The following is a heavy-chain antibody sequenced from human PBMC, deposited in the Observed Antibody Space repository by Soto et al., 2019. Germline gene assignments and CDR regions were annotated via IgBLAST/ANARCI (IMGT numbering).Heavy chain of an antibody. CDR1: GYTFISHG. CDR3: ARVSSSIVVVPDYGMDV. V-gene: IGHV1-18*04. CDR2: ISGKNGNT. J-gene: IGHJ6*02. D-gene: IGHD2-15*01. Sequence: QVQLGQSGVEVKKPGASVKVSCKASGYTFISHGISWVRQAPGQGLEWMGWISGKNGNTNYAQKLEGRVTLTTDTPTSTAYNELRSLRSDDTAVYYGARVSSSIVVVPDYGMDVWGQGTTVTVSS.